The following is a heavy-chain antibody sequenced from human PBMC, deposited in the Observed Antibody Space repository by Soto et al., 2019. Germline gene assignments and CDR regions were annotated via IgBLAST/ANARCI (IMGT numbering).Heavy chain of an antibody. J-gene: IGHJ4*02. Sequence: QVQLVESGGGLVKPGGSLRLSCAASGFTFSDSYMSWIRQAPGKGLEYISYITSSSTYTNYADSVKGRFTISRDNAKKSLYLQMNSLRAEDTPEYYGASGVVNWGCVPYGYWGQGTLVTVSS. CDR3: ASGVVNWGCVPYGY. CDR2: ITSSSTYT. CDR1: GFTFSDSY. V-gene: IGHV3-11*05. D-gene: IGHD7-27*01.